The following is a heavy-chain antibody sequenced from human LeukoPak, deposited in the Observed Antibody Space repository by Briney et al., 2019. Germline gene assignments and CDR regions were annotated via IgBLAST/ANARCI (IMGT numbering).Heavy chain of an antibody. D-gene: IGHD6-19*01. CDR2: IYYSGST. J-gene: IGHJ1*01. CDR3: ATYSIAVAFQH. CDR1: GGSISSYY. Sequence: SETLSLTCTVSGGSISSYYWSWIRQPPGKGLEWIGYIYYSGSTNYNPSLKSRVTISVDTSKNQFSLKLSSVTAADTAVYYCATYSIAVAFQHWGQGTLVTVSS. V-gene: IGHV4-59*01.